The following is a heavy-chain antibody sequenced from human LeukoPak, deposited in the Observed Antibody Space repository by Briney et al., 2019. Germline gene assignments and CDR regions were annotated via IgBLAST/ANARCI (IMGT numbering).Heavy chain of an antibody. CDR2: ISSSGSTI. J-gene: IGHJ4*02. V-gene: IGHV3-48*03. CDR3: ARSSRLTFDY. Sequence: GGSLRLSCAASGFTFSSYEMHWVRQAPGKGLEWVSYISSSGSTIYYADSVKGRFTISRDNAKNSLYLQMNSLRAEDTAVYYCARSSRLTFDYWAREPWSPSPQ. D-gene: IGHD6-6*01. CDR1: GFTFSSYE.